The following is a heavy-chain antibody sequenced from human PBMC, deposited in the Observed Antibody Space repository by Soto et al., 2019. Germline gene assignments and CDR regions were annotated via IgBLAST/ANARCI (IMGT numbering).Heavy chain of an antibody. CDR1: GFTFSQSC. V-gene: IGHV3-23*01. J-gene: IGHJ4*02. D-gene: IGHD6-13*01. CDR3: VKDGLSDSPSAIDY. Sequence: GGSRVLSCSASGFTFSQSCMSWVRQAPGKGLEWVAGLGGSGRKTYYAGSVKGRFTISRDNSKNTLFLQMNSLRAADTAIYYCVKDGLSDSPSAIDYWGQGTLVTVSS. CDR2: LGGSGRKT.